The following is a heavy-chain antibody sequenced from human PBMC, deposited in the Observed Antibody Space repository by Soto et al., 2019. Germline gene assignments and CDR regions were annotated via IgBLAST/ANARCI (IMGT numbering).Heavy chain of an antibody. CDR2: MNPNSGNT. Sequence: ASVKVSCKASGYTFTSYDINWVRQATGQGLEWMGWMNPNSGNTGYAQKFQGRVTMTRNTSISTAYMELSSLRSEDTAVYYCARVKYCSGGSCYHQTDDYWGQGTLVTVSS. D-gene: IGHD2-15*01. J-gene: IGHJ4*02. V-gene: IGHV1-8*01. CDR3: ARVKYCSGGSCYHQTDDY. CDR1: GYTFTSYD.